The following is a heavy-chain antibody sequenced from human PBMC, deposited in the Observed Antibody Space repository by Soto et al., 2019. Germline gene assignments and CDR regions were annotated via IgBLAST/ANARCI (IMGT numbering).Heavy chain of an antibody. V-gene: IGHV3-30-3*01. CDR3: ARDLRCSGGSCYPASDY. J-gene: IGHJ4*02. CDR1: GFTFSSYA. Sequence: QVQLVESGGGVVQPGRSLRLSCAASGFTFSSYAMHWDRQAPGKGLEWVAVISYDGSNKYYADSVKGRFTISRDNSKNTLYLQMNSLRAEDTAVYYCARDLRCSGGSCYPASDYWGQGTLVTVSS. D-gene: IGHD2-15*01. CDR2: ISYDGSNK.